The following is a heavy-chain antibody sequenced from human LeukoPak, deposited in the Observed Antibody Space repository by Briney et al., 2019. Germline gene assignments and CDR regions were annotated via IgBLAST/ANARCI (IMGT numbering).Heavy chain of an antibody. CDR2: INRSGST. D-gene: IGHD2-2*01. V-gene: IGHV4-34*01. Sequence: KSSETLSLTCAVYGGSFSGYYWSWIRQPPGKGLEWIGEINRSGSTNYNPSLKSRVTISVDTSKKLFSLQMSSVTAADTAIYYCATERSRGLALWGQGALVIVSS. J-gene: IGHJ5*02. CDR3: ATERSRGLAL. CDR1: GGSFSGYY.